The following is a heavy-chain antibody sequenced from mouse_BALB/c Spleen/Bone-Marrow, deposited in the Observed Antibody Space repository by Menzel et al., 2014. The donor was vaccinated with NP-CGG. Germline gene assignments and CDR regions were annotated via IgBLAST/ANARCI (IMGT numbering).Heavy chain of an antibody. D-gene: IGHD2-4*01. V-gene: IGHV5-12-1*01. J-gene: IGHJ3*01. CDR3: ARHRIRGFAY. CDR1: GFAFSSYD. CDR2: ISSGGGST. Sequence: DVKLVESGGGLVKPGGSLKLSCAASGFAFSSYDMSWVRQTPEKRLEWVAYISSGGGSTYYSDTVKGRFTIPRDNAKNTLYLEMSSLKSEDTAMYYCARHRIRGFAYWDQGTLVTISA.